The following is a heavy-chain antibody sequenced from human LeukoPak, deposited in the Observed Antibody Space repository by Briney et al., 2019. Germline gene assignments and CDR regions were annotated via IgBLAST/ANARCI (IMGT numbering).Heavy chain of an antibody. CDR1: GFTFSSYG. CDR3: AKDLGGSGYYSDY. V-gene: IGHV3-30*18. CDR2: ISYDGSNK. D-gene: IGHD3-22*01. J-gene: IGHJ4*02. Sequence: GRSLRLSCAASGFTFSSYGMHWARQAPGKGLEWVAVISYDGSNKYYADSVKGRFTISRDNSKNTLYLQMNSLRAEDTAVYYCAKDLGGSGYYSDYWGQGTLVTVSS.